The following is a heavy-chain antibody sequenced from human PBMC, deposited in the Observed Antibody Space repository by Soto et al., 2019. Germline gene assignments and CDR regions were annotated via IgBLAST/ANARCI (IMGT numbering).Heavy chain of an antibody. Sequence: EAQLLESGGGLVQPGGSLRLSCAASGFTFSTYPMNWVRQAPGKGLEWVSGISGSGISTYYTDSVKGRFTISRDNSKNTVVLQMNGLRDEDTAVYYCVKPPVITASYYYYDMVVWGPGSTVTVSS. J-gene: IGHJ6*02. D-gene: IGHD4-4*01. CDR2: ISGSGIST. V-gene: IGHV3-23*01. CDR1: GFTFSTYP. CDR3: VKPPVITASYYYYDMVV.